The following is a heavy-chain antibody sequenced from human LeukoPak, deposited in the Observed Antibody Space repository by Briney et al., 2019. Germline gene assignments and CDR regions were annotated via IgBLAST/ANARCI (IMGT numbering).Heavy chain of an antibody. Sequence: PSQTLSLTCTVSGDSISSGDYYWSWIRQPAGKGLEWIGRISSSGSTNYNPSLKSRVTISVDTSKNQFSLKLSSVTAADTAVYFCARVLRAWIQSYYYYMDVWGKGTTVTVSS. CDR3: ARVLRAWIQSYYYYMDV. V-gene: IGHV4-61*02. CDR2: ISSSGST. CDR1: GDSISSGDYY. D-gene: IGHD5-18*01. J-gene: IGHJ6*03.